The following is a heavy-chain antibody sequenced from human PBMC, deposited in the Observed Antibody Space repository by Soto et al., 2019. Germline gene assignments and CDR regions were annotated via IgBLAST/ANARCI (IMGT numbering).Heavy chain of an antibody. CDR3: ARDWGAPGRGSALGYYDHVGMDV. D-gene: IGHD3-16*01. J-gene: IGHJ6*01. CDR1: GFTFSTYW. V-gene: IGHV3-7*05. Sequence: EVQLVESGGGLVQPGGSLRLSCAASGFTFSTYWMNWVRQAPGKGLEWVANIKEDGSEAYYVDSVKGRFTISRDNAKNSLYLDMNSLRGEDTAVYYCARDWGAPGRGSALGYYDHVGMDVW. CDR2: IKEDGSEA.